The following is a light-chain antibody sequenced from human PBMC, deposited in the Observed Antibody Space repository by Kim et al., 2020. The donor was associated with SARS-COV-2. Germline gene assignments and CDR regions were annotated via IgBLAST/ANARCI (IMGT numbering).Light chain of an antibody. Sequence: QSALTQPASVSGSPGQSITISCTGTNSALGGYDYVSWYQQHPGKAPKLMIYDVSNRPSGISNRFSGSKSGNTASLTISGLQAEDEADYYCSSYTSSSTLVVFGGGTKLTVL. CDR2: DVS. CDR3: SSYTSSSTLVV. J-gene: IGLJ2*01. V-gene: IGLV2-14*03. CDR1: NSALGGYDY.